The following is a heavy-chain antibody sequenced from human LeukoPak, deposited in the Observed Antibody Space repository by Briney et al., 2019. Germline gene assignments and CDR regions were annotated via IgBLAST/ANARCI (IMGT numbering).Heavy chain of an antibody. CDR3: ARIPRYYDSSGYPDY. Sequence: SGPALVKPTQTLTLTCTCSGFSLSTSGMRVSWIRQPPGKALEWRARIDWDDDKFYSTSLKTRLTISKDTSKNQVVLTMTNMDPVDTATYYCARIPRYYDSSGYPDYWGQGTLVTVSS. CDR2: IDWDDDK. J-gene: IGHJ4*02. D-gene: IGHD3-22*01. V-gene: IGHV2-70*04. CDR1: GFSLSTSGMR.